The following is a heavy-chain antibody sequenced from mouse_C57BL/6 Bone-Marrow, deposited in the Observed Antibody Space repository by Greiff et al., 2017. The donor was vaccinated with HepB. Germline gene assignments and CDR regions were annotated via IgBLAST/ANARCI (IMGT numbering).Heavy chain of an antibody. V-gene: IGHV1-76*01. CDR2: IYPGSGNT. Sequence: QVHVKQSGAELVRPGASVKLSCKASGYTFTDYYINWVKQRPGQGLEWIARIYPGSGNTYYNEKFKGKATLTAEKSSSTAYMQLSSLTSEDSAVYFCARGPYYDSLFAYWGQGTLVTVSA. CDR3: ARGPYYDSLFAY. CDR1: GYTFTDYY. D-gene: IGHD2-4*01. J-gene: IGHJ3*01.